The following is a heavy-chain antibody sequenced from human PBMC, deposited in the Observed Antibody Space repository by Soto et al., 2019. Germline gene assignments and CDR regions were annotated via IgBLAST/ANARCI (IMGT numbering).Heavy chain of an antibody. CDR1: GFTFSSYS. CDR3: ARGSTSCSD. J-gene: IGHJ4*02. V-gene: IGHV3-33*08. CDR2: IWYDGSNK. Sequence: VQLVESGGGLVKPGGSLRLSCAASGFTFSSYSMNWVRQAPGKGLEWVAVIWYDGSNKYYADSVKGRFTISRDNSKNTLYLQMNSLRAEDTAVYYCARGSTSCSDWGQGTLVTVSS. D-gene: IGHD2-2*01.